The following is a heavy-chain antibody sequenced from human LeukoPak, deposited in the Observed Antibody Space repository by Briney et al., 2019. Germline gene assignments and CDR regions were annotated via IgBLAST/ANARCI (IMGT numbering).Heavy chain of an antibody. D-gene: IGHD5-12*01. V-gene: IGHV3-21*01. CDR2: ISSSSSYI. J-gene: IGHJ4*02. Sequence: PGGSLRLSCAASGFTFSSYSMNWVRQAPGKGLEWVSSISSSSSYIYYADSVKGRFTISRDNAKNSLYLQMNSLRAEDTAVYYCASMIGSGYSGYSTLYYFDYWSQGTLVPVSS. CDR1: GFTFSSYS. CDR3: ASMIGSGYSGYSTLYYFDY.